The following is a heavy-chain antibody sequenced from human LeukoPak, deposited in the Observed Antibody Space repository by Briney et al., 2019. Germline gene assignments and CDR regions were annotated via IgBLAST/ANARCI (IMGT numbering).Heavy chain of an antibody. V-gene: IGHV3-23*01. CDR3: AIGWELHRFGY. J-gene: IGHJ4*02. CDR2: ISNSGDTT. Sequence: RGSLRLSCAASGFTFRSYAMNWVRQAPGKGLEWVSGISNSGDTTYYADSVKGRFTISRDNSKNTLYLQMDSLRAEDTAVYYCAIGWELHRFGYWGQGTLVTVSS. CDR1: GFTFRSYA. D-gene: IGHD1-26*01.